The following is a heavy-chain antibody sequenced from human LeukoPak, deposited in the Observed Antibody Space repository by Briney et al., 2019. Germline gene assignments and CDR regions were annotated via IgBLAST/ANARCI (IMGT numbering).Heavy chain of an antibody. D-gene: IGHD5-18*01. V-gene: IGHV3-23*01. CDR1: GFTFSSYA. CDR2: TSGSGGST. Sequence: GGSLRLSCAASGFTFSSYAMSWVRQAPGKGLEWVSATSGSGGSTYYADSVKGRFTISRDNSKNTLYLQMNSLRAEDTAVYYCARDGYSYVNGMDVWGQGTTVTVSS. CDR3: ARDGYSYVNGMDV. J-gene: IGHJ6*02.